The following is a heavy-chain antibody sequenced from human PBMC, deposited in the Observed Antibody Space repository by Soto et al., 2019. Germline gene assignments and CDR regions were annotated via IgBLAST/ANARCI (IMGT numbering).Heavy chain of an antibody. CDR3: ARFPLRPMYDLYYYYMDV. CDR1: GYSFTKFW. Sequence: PGESLKISCKGSGYSFTKFWIAWVRQMPGKGLEWMGIIYPGDSDTRYSPSFQGQVTISADKSISTAYLQWSSLKASDTAMYYCARFPLRPMYDLYYYYMDVWGKGTTVTVSS. CDR2: IYPGDSDT. J-gene: IGHJ6*03. D-gene: IGHD2-8*01. V-gene: IGHV5-51*01.